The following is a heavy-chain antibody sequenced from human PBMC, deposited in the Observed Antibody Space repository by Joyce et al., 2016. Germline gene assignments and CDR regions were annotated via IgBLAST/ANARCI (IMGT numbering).Heavy chain of an antibody. V-gene: IGHV4-31*11. J-gene: IGHJ4*02. CDR2: INYSGNT. D-gene: IGHD1-26*01. Sequence: QVQLQESGPGLVQPSQTLSLTCGVSGGSISDGGYYWSWIRQRPGQGLEWIGYINYSGNTYYNPSLKSRLTISIDMSKNQFSLRLTSVTAADTAVYYCARVPLSSALDYWGQGILVTVSS. CDR1: GGSISDGGYY. CDR3: ARVPLSSALDY.